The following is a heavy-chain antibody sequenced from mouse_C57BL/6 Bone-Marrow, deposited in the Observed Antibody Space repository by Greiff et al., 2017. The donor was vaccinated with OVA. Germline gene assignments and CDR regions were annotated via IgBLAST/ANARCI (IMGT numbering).Heavy chain of an antibody. CDR2: IDPETGGT. CDR3: TKIIYYYGSSYG. D-gene: IGHD1-1*01. J-gene: IGHJ2*01. CDR1: GYTFTDYE. Sequence: LVESGAELVRPGASVTLSCKASGYTFTDYEMHWVKQTPVHGLEWIGAIDPETGGTAYNQKFKGKAILTADKSSSTAYMELRSLTSEDSAVYYCTKIIYYYGSSYGWGQGTTLTVSS. V-gene: IGHV1-15*01.